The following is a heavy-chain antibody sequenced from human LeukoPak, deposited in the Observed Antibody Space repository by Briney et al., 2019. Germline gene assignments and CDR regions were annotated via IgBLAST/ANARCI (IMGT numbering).Heavy chain of an antibody. Sequence: SETLSLTCTVSGGSISGFYWSWIRQPPGKGLEWIGYIYYSGSTNYNPSLKSRVTMSLDTSKNQFSLKLSSVTAADTAVYYCARHDSSGNYFDHWGQGTLVTVSS. CDR2: IYYSGST. J-gene: IGHJ4*02. D-gene: IGHD3-22*01. CDR3: ARHDSSGNYFDH. V-gene: IGHV4-59*01. CDR1: GGSISGFY.